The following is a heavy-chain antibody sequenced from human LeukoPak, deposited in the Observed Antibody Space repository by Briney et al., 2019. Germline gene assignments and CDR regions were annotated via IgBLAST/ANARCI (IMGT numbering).Heavy chain of an antibody. Sequence: PGGSLRLSXAASGFTFSSYAMSWVRQAPGKGLEWVSAISGSGGSTYYADSVKGRFTISRDNSKNTLYLQMNSLRAEDTAVYYCAKGEYSSSWYFDYWGQGTLVTVSS. CDR1: GFTFSSYA. CDR2: ISGSGGST. D-gene: IGHD6-13*01. J-gene: IGHJ4*02. CDR3: AKGEYSSSWYFDY. V-gene: IGHV3-23*01.